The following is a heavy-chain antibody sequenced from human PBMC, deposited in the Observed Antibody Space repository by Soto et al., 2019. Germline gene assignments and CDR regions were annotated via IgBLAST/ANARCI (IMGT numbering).Heavy chain of an antibody. CDR3: ARGYSSSWYYYYGMDV. V-gene: IGHV4-34*01. CDR2: INHSGST. D-gene: IGHD6-13*01. Sequence: SETLSLTCAVYGGSSSGYYWSWIRQPPGKGLEWIGEINHSGSTNYNPSLKSRVTISVDTSKNQFSLKLSSVTAADTAVYYCARGYSSSWYYYYGMDVWGQGTTVTVSS. J-gene: IGHJ6*02. CDR1: GGSSSGYY.